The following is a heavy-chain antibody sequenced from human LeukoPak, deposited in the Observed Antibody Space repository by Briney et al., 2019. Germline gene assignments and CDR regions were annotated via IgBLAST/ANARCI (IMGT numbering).Heavy chain of an antibody. CDR3: AKDMNTVTTTFDY. J-gene: IGHJ4*02. CDR1: GFIFSDHW. CDR2: INNDGSST. D-gene: IGHD4-17*01. V-gene: IGHV3-74*01. Sequence: GGSLRLSCAAPGFIFSDHWMHWVRQAPGKGLVWLSRINNDGSSTIYADSVKGRFTFSRDNAENTLFLEMSSLRVEDTAVYYCAKDMNTVTTTFDYWGQGTLVTVSS.